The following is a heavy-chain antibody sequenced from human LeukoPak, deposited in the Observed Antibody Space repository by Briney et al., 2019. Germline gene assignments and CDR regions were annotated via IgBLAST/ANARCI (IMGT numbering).Heavy chain of an antibody. J-gene: IGHJ4*02. CDR1: GFTVSSNY. CDR3: ARDHSSSWYTMDY. D-gene: IGHD6-13*01. V-gene: IGHV3-53*01. CDR2: IYSGGST. Sequence: GGSLRLSCAASGFTVSSNYMSWVRQAPGKGLEWVSVIYSGGSTYYADSVKGRFTISRDKSKNTLYLQMNRLRAEDTAVYYCARDHSSSWYTMDYWGQGTLVTVSS.